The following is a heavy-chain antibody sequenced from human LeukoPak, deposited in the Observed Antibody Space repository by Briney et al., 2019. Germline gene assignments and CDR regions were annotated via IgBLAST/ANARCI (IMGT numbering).Heavy chain of an antibody. D-gene: IGHD3-3*01. CDR2: IWYDGSNK. CDR1: GFTFSSYG. CDR3: AISRPYYDFWSGYYNEDYYYYMDV. J-gene: IGHJ6*03. Sequence: PGGSLRLSCAASGFTFSSYGMHWVRQAPGKGLEWVAVIWYDGSNKYYADSVKGRFTISRDNSKNTLYLQMNSLRAEDTAVYYCAISRPYYDFWSGYYNEDYYYYMDVWGKGTTVTVSS. V-gene: IGHV3-33*01.